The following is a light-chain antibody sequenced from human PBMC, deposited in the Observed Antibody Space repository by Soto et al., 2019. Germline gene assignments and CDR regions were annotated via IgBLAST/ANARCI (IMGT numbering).Light chain of an antibody. CDR1: QSIATY. V-gene: IGKV1-39*01. Sequence: DLQMTQSPSSLSASVGDRVTITCRASQSIATYLNWYQQKQGKAPNLLIYAASSLQSGVPSRFSGSGSGTDFTLTISSLQPEDFATYNCQQSYSSPFTFGQGTRLEIK. CDR3: QQSYSSPFT. J-gene: IGKJ5*01. CDR2: AAS.